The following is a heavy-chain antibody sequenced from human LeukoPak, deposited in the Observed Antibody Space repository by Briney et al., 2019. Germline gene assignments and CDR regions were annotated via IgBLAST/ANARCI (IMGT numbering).Heavy chain of an antibody. V-gene: IGHV1-69*05. Sequence: ASVKVSCKASGGTFSSYAISWVRQAPGQGLEWMGGIIPIFGTANYAQKSQGRVTITTDESTSTVYMELSSLRSEDTAVYYCARDLEEGVRGVTDYWGQGTLVTVSS. CDR1: GGTFSSYA. CDR2: IIPIFGTA. J-gene: IGHJ4*02. D-gene: IGHD3-10*01. CDR3: ARDLEEGVRGVTDY.